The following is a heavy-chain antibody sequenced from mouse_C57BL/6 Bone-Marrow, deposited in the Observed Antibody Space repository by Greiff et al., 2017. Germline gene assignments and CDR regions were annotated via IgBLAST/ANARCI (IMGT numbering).Heavy chain of an antibody. J-gene: IGHJ1*03. V-gene: IGHV1-54*01. CDR1: GYAFTNYL. CDR2: INPGSGGT. Sequence: QVQLKHPGAELVRPGTSVKVSCKASGYAFTNYLIEWVKQRPGQDLEWIGVINPGSGGTNYNEKFKGKATLTADKSSSTAYMQLSSLTSEDSAVYFCARVYYGSSSYWYFDVWGTGTTVTVSS. D-gene: IGHD1-1*01. CDR3: ARVYYGSSSYWYFDV.